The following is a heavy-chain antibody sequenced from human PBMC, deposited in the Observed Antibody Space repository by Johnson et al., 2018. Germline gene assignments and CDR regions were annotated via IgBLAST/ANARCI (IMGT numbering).Heavy chain of an antibody. CDR1: EFTVSDND. D-gene: IGHD1-1*01. J-gene: IGHJ3*02. Sequence: EVQLLESGGGLIRPGGSXRLACAPSEFTVSDNDVSWVRQAPGKGLEWVSILYSGSSVQYGGSAKGRFPISREKSKNTVSLKINSLRVEDTALYYYTRVRWARTTFEAFDIWGQGTMVIVSA. CDR2: LYSGSSV. V-gene: IGHV3-53*01. CDR3: TRVRWARTTFEAFDI.